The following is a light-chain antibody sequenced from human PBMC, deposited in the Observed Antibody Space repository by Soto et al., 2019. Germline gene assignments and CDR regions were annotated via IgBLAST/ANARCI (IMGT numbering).Light chain of an antibody. CDR3: GSSAGSYPQHV. V-gene: IGLV2-11*01. CDR1: SSDVGGYNY. CDR2: DVS. Sequence: QSALTQPRSVSGSPGQSITISCTGTSSDVGGYNYVSWYRQHPGKAPKLMIYDVSKRPSGVPDRFSGSKSGNTASLTISGLEAEAGAAYYCGSSAGSYPQHVSETGSKVPV. J-gene: IGLJ1*01.